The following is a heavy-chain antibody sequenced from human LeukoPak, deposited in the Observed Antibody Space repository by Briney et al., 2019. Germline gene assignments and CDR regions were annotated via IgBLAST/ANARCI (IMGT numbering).Heavy chain of an antibody. CDR1: GYSFTNYW. J-gene: IGHJ5*02. CDR3: ARQMAGSYPYNWFNP. V-gene: IGHV5-51*01. Sequence: GESLKISCKASGYSFTNYWIGWVRQMPGKGLEWMGIIYSGNSDIRYSPSFQGQVTISVDKSITTAYLQWSSLKASDTAMYYCARQMAGSYPYNWFNPWGQGTLVIVSS. D-gene: IGHD1-26*01. CDR2: IYSGNSDI.